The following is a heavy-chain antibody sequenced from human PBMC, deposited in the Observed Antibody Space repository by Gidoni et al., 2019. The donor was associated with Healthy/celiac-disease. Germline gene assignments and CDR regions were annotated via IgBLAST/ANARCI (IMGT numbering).Heavy chain of an antibody. CDR3: ARDIVVVPAESFPCVYSSYGMDV. CDR2: INPNRGGT. CDR1: RYTFTGDY. J-gene: IGHJ6*02. V-gene: IGHV1-2*02. Sequence: QAQLVQSGTEGKKPGASVKVSCKASRYTFTGDYMDWVRPAPGQGLEWMGWINPNRGGTNYAQKFQGRVTMTRDTSTRTAYMELSRLRSDATAVYYCARDIVVVPAESFPCVYSSYGMDVWGQGTTVTVSS. D-gene: IGHD2-2*01.